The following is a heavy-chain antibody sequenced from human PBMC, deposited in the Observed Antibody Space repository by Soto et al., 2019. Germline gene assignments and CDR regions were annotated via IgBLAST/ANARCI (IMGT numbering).Heavy chain of an antibody. CDR1: GYTFTSYY. D-gene: IGHD6-19*01. J-gene: IGHJ4*02. CDR3: ARGVMYSSGWYGSDY. CDR2: INPSGGIT. V-gene: IGHV1-46*04. Sequence: GASVKVSCKASGYTFTSYYMHWVRQAPXQGLEWMGIINPSGGITRYAQKLQGRVTMTRDTSTSTVYMELSSLKSEDTAVYYCARGVMYSSGWYGSDYWGQGTLVTVSS.